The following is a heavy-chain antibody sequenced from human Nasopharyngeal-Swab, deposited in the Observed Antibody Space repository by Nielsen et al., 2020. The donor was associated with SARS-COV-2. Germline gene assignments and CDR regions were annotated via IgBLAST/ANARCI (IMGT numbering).Heavy chain of an antibody. V-gene: IGHV3-15*01. D-gene: IGHD6-19*01. CDR1: GFTFSNPW. CDR3: STYNSGWY. CDR2: IKSKADGGTT. Sequence: GESLKISCAASGFTFSNPWMHWVRQAPGKGLEWVGRIKSKADGGTTDYAAPVNGRFTISRDDSKNTLYLMNSLNTEDAAVYYCSTYNSGWYWGRGTLVTVSS. J-gene: IGHJ4*02.